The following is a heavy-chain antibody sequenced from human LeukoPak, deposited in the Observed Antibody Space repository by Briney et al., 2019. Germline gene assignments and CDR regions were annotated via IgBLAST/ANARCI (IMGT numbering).Heavy chain of an antibody. V-gene: IGHV3-13*01. D-gene: IGHD6-13*01. Sequence: GGSLRLSCAASGFTFSSYDMHWVRQATGKGLEWVSAIGTAGDTYYPGSVKGRFTISRENAKNSLYLQMNSLRAEDTAAYYCAKTRPLDSSSWSHGDYWGQGTLVTVSS. J-gene: IGHJ4*02. CDR1: GFTFSSYD. CDR2: IGTAGDT. CDR3: AKTRPLDSSSWSHGDY.